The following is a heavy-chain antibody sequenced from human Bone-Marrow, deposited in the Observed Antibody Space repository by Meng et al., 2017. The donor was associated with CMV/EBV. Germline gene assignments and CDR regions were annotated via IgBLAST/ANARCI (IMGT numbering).Heavy chain of an antibody. CDR1: GGSITNYF. CDR2: IHDSGST. V-gene: IGHV4-59*01. D-gene: IGHD3-10*01. CDR3: ARSPPRGMVREPRDAFDI. Sequence: SETLSLTCTVSGGSITNYFWTWIRQPPGQTLEWIGYIHDSGSTDYNPSLKGRVTFSVDTSRNQFFLTLSSVTAADTAVYYCARSPPRGMVREPRDAFDIWGQGTMVTVSS. J-gene: IGHJ3*02.